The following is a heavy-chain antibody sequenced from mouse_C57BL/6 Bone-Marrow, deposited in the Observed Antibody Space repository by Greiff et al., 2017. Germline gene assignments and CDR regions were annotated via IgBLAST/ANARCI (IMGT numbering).Heavy chain of an antibody. D-gene: IGHD1-1*01. CDR3: TRYYYGSSPWFAY. CDR1: GYTFTDYE. J-gene: IGHJ3*01. Sequence: VQLQQSGAELVRPGASVTLSCKASGYTFTDYEMHWVKQTPVHGLEWIGAIDPETGGTAYNQKFKGKAILTADKSSSTAYLELRRLTSDDSAVYYCTRYYYGSSPWFAYWGQGTLVTVSA. CDR2: IDPETGGT. V-gene: IGHV1-15*01.